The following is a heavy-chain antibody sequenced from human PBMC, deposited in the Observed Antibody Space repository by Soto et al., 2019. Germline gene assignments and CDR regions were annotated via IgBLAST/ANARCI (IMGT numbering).Heavy chain of an antibody. D-gene: IGHD3-3*01. CDR1: GGSFSGYY. CDR2: INHSGST. J-gene: IGHJ4*02. CDR3: ARRRRRITIFGVVSGPEYYFDY. Sequence: PSETLSLTCAVYGGSFSGYYWSWIRQPPGKXLEWIGEINHSGSTNYNPSLKSRVTISVDTSKNQFSLKLSSVTAADTAVYYCARRRRRITIFGVVSGPEYYFDYWGQGTLVTVSS. V-gene: IGHV4-34*01.